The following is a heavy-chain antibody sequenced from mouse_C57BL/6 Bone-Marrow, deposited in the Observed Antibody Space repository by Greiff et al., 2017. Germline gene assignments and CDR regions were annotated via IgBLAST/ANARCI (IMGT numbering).Heavy chain of an antibody. CDR2: IHPNSGST. CDR3: ARGWVNWFAY. D-gene: IGHD2-1*01. CDR1: GYTFTSYW. Sequence: QVQLQQSGPELVKPGASVKISCKASGYTFTSYWMHWVKQRPGQGLEWIGMIHPNSGSTNYNEKFKSKATLTVDKSSSTAYMQLSSLTSEYSAVXYCARGWVNWFAYWGQGTLVTVSA. J-gene: IGHJ3*01. V-gene: IGHV1-64*01.